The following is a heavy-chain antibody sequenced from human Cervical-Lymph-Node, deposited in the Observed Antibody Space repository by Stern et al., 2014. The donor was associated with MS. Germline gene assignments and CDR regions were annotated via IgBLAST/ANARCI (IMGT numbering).Heavy chain of an antibody. CDR1: GGSIRSNSYY. Sequence: QVQLQESGPGLLKPSETLSLTCTVSGGSIRSNSYYWDWIRQPPGKGLEWIVTIFHTGSGYYTPSLQSRVPMSVDTSKNQFSLKLPSVTAADTALYYCSRQSWSSWSNDVWGRGTLVTVSS. CDR2: IFHTGSG. J-gene: IGHJ1*01. D-gene: IGHD2-15*01. V-gene: IGHV4-39*01. CDR3: SRQSWSSWSNDV.